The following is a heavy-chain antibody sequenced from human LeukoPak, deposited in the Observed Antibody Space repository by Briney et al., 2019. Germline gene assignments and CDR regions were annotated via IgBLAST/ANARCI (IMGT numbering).Heavy chain of an antibody. CDR3: AKDLRSGAFDI. Sequence: GRSLRLSCTVSGFISEDYAMHWVRQVPGKGLEWVSSITSNSGYVAYADSVKGRFTISRDNSKNTLYLQMNSLRAEDTAVYYCAKDLRSGAFDIWGQGTMVTVSS. D-gene: IGHD3-10*01. J-gene: IGHJ3*02. V-gene: IGHV3-9*02. CDR1: GFISEDYA. CDR2: ITSNSGYV.